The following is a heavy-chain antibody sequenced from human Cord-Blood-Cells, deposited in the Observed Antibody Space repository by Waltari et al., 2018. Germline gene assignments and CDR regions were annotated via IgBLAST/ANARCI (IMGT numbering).Heavy chain of an antibody. V-gene: IGHV1-69*01. D-gene: IGHD6-6*01. CDR3: ARGSLGIAARRNAFDI. CDR1: GGTFSSHA. Sequence: QVQLVQSGAEVKKPWSSVKVSCKASGGTFSSHAISWVRQAPGQGLEWMGGIIPIFGTANYAQKFQGRVTITADESTSTAYMELSSLRSEDTAVYYCARGSLGIAARRNAFDIWGQGTMVTVSS. CDR2: IIPIFGTA. J-gene: IGHJ3*02.